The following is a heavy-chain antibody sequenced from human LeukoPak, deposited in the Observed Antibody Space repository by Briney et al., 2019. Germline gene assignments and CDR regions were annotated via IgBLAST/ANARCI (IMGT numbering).Heavy chain of an antibody. D-gene: IGHD3-10*01. J-gene: IGHJ3*02. CDR3: ARGGFREPNPSDAFDI. CDR1: GGSFSGYY. CDR2: INHSGST. Sequence: SETLSLTCAVYGGSFSGYYWSWIRQPPGKGLEWIGEINHSGSTNYNPSLKSRVTISVDTSKNQFSLKLSSVTAADTAVYYCARGGFREPNPSDAFDIWGQGTMVTVSS. V-gene: IGHV4-34*01.